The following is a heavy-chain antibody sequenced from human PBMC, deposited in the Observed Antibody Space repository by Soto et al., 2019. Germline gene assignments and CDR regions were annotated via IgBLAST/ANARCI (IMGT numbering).Heavy chain of an antibody. V-gene: IGHV4-39*07. J-gene: IGHJ6*02. CDR2: IYYSGST. CDR1: GGSISSSSHY. CDR3: ARGQIRGYSYAQRQLDYYYYGMDV. D-gene: IGHD5-18*01. Sequence: PSETLSLTCTVSGGSISSSSHYWGWIRQPPGKGLEWIGSIYYSGSTYYNPSLKSRVTISVDTSKNQFSLKLSSVTAADTAVYYCARGQIRGYSYAQRQLDYYYYGMDVWGQGTTVTVSS.